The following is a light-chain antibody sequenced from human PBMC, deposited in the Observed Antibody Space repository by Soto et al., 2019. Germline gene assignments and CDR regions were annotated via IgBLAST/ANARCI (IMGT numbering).Light chain of an antibody. CDR2: AAS. CDR1: QSIGYY. Sequence: DIQMTQSPSSLSASVGDRVTITCRASQSIGYYLNWYQQKPGTAPKLLIYAASSLQSGVPSRFSGSGPGTDVTLTISSLQPEDFATYYCQQSYSTPQTTFGQGTKLEIK. V-gene: IGKV1-39*01. J-gene: IGKJ2*01. CDR3: QQSYSTPQTT.